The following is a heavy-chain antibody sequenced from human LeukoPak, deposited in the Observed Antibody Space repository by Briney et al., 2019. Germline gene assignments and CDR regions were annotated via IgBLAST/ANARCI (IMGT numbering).Heavy chain of an antibody. CDR1: GGSISSSNYY. V-gene: IGHV4-39*01. J-gene: IGHJ4*02. CDR3: ARQYCSGGSCYSRGGEY. Sequence: SATLSLTCTVSGGSISSSNYYWGWIRQPPGKGLEWIGSIYYSGSTYYNPSLKSRVTISVDTSKNQFSLKLSSVTAADTAVYYCARQYCSGGSCYSRGGEYWGQGTLVTVT. D-gene: IGHD2-15*01. CDR2: IYYSGST.